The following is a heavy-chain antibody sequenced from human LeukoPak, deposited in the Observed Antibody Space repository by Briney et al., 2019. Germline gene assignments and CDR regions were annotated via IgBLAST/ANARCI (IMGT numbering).Heavy chain of an antibody. J-gene: IGHJ3*02. CDR3: ARDRDYLRDFYGTNAYYDAFDI. Sequence: QTGGSLRLSCAASGFTFSSYWMSWVRQAPGKGLEWVSAISGSGGSTYYADSVKGRFTISRDNSKNTLYLQMNSLRAEDTAVYYCARDRDYLRDFYGTNAYYDAFDIWGPGTMVIVSS. CDR2: ISGSGGST. CDR1: GFTFSSYW. V-gene: IGHV3-23*01. D-gene: IGHD3-22*01.